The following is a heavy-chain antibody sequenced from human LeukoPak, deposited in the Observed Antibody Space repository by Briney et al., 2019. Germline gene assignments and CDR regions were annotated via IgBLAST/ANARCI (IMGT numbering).Heavy chain of an antibody. Sequence: PGGSLRLSCAASGFTFSSYAMQWVRQAPGKRLDLVAVISYSGSRKYYADSVKGRFTISRDNSKNTLYLQMNSLRAEDTAVYCCARDRRFSGRYPFLDYGGQGTLVTVSP. D-gene: IGHD3-3*02. J-gene: IGHJ4*02. V-gene: IGHV3-30*04. CDR2: ISYSGSRK. CDR1: GFTFSSYA. CDR3: ARDRRFSGRYPFLDY.